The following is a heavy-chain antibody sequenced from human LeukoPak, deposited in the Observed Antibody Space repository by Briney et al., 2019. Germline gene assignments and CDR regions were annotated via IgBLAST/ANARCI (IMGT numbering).Heavy chain of an antibody. V-gene: IGHV4-39*07. CDR2: IYYSGST. D-gene: IGHD5-24*01. CDR3: ARDPKRGDGYNYDY. J-gene: IGHJ4*02. CDR1: GGSISSSSYY. Sequence: SETLSLTCTVSGGSISSSSYYWGWIRQPPGKGLEWIGNIYYSGSTYYNPSLKSRLTISLDTSKNQVSLSVTSVTAADTAVYYCARDPKRGDGYNYDYWGQGTLVTVSS.